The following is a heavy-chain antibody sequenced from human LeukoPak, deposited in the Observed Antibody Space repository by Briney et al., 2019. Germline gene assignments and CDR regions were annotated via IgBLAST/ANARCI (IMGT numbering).Heavy chain of an antibody. V-gene: IGHV4-34*01. J-gene: IGHJ4*02. CDR2: INHSGST. CDR3: ARRGSGWSRTFDN. D-gene: IGHD6-19*01. CDR1: GGSFSGYY. Sequence: SETLSLTCAVYGGSFSGYYWSWIRQPPGKGLEWIGEINHSGSTNYNPSLKSRVTISVDTSKNQFSLKLSSVTAADTAVYYCARRGSGWSRTFDNWGQGTLVTVSS.